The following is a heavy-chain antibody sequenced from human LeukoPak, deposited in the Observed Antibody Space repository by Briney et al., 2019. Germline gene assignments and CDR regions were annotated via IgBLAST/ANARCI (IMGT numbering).Heavy chain of an antibody. Sequence: GGSLRLSCTASGFTFGDYAMSWFRQAPGKGLEWVGFIRSKAYGGTTEYAASVKGRFTISRDDSKSIAYLQMNSLKTEDTAVYYCTNPYYYDSSGYTQEGPDAFDIWGQGTMVTVSS. CDR3: TNPYYYDSSGYTQEGPDAFDI. J-gene: IGHJ3*02. D-gene: IGHD3-22*01. V-gene: IGHV3-49*03. CDR2: IRSKAYGGTT. CDR1: GFTFGDYA.